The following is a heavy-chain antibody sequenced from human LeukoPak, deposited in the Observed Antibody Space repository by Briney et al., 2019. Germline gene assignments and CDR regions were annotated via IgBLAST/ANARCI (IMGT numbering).Heavy chain of an antibody. V-gene: IGHV3-30-3*01. CDR3: ARDSADVLLWFGEHSNWFDP. CDR2: ISYVGSNK. D-gene: IGHD3-10*01. J-gene: IGHJ5*02. CDR1: GFTFSSYA. Sequence: QPGRSLRLSCAASGFTFSSYAMHWVRQAPGKGLEWVAVISYVGSNKYYADSVKGRFTISRDNSKNTLYLQMNSLRAEDTAVYYCARDSADVLLWFGEHSNWFDPWGQGTLVTVSS.